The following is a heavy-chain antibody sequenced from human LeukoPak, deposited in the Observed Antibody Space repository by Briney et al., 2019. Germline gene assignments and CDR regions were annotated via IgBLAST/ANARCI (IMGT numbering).Heavy chain of an antibody. J-gene: IGHJ4*02. CDR3: ARGAFSGYGDFGFDC. CDR1: GGSISSYY. Sequence: PSETLSLTCSVSGGSISSYYWSWIRQPPGKGLEWIGYIYDSGSANYNPSLKSRLTISVDTSKNQFSLKLSSVTAADTAVYYCARGAFSGYGDFGFDCWGQGTLVTASS. V-gene: IGHV4-59*01. D-gene: IGHD4-17*01. CDR2: IYDSGSA.